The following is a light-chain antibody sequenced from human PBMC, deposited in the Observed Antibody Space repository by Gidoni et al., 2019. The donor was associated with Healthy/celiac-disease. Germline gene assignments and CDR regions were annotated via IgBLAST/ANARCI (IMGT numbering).Light chain of an antibody. Sequence: EIVLTQSPGTLSLSPGERATLSCRASQSVSSSYLAWSQQKPGQAPRLLIYGASSRATGIPDRFSGSGSGTDFTLTSSRLEPEDFAVYYCKQYGSSFGQGTRLEIK. CDR2: GAS. CDR1: QSVSSSY. V-gene: IGKV3-20*01. J-gene: IGKJ5*01. CDR3: KQYGSS.